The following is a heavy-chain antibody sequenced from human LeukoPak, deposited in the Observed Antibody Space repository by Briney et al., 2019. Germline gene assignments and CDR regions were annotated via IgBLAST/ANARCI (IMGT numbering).Heavy chain of an antibody. J-gene: IGHJ4*02. CDR3: ARDVARISDY. D-gene: IGHD2-15*01. Sequence: GGSLRLFCAASGFTLSTYSMQWVRQAPGRGREGVSAISSDSNYIYQTDSVKSRFTISRDNAKKFLFLQMNSLRAEDTAVYYCARDVARISDYWGQGTLVTVSS. CDR2: ISSDSNYI. CDR1: GFTLSTYS. V-gene: IGHV3-21*01.